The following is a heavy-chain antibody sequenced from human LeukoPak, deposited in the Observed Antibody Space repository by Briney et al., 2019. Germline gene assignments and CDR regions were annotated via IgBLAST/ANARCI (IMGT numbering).Heavy chain of an antibody. Sequence: GGSLRLSCTASRFYFSTYDMNWVRQVPGKGLEWVSYIDSSGSTTYYAGPLQGRFTISRDNAKNSLYLQMKSLRVEDTAFYYCASAHGGSGYDRPFDYWGQGTLVTVSS. CDR2: IDSSGSTT. CDR1: RFYFSTYD. V-gene: IGHV3-48*03. CDR3: ASAHGGSGYDRPFDY. D-gene: IGHD5-12*01. J-gene: IGHJ4*02.